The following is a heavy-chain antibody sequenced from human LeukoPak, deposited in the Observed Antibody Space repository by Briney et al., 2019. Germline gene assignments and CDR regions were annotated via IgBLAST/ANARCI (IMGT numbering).Heavy chain of an antibody. CDR1: GGSISSYY. CDR2: IYYSGST. J-gene: IGHJ6*02. V-gene: IGHV4-59*01. Sequence: SETLSLTCTVSGGSISSYYWSWIRQPPGKGLEWIGYIYYSGSTNYNPSLKSRVTISVDTSKNQFSLKLSSATAADTAVYYCARDDSRDGSNYNYYGTDVWGQGTTVTVSS. CDR3: ARDDSRDGSNYNYYGTDV. D-gene: IGHD5-24*01.